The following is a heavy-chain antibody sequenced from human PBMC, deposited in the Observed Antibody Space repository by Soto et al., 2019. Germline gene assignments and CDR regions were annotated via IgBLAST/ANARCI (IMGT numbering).Heavy chain of an antibody. J-gene: IGHJ4*02. CDR1: GFTFSSYA. CDR2: ISSNGGST. D-gene: IGHD6-19*01. V-gene: IGHV3-64*01. Sequence: GESLKISCAASGFTFSSYAMHWVRQAPGKGLEYVSAISSNGGSTYYANSVKGRFTISRDNSKNTLYLQMGSLRAEDMAVYYCARAVLAVAGPDYWGQGTLVTVSS. CDR3: ARAVLAVAGPDY.